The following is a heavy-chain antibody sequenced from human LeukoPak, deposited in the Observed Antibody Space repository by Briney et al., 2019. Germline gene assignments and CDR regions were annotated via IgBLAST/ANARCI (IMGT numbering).Heavy chain of an antibody. Sequence: GGSLRLSCAASGFTFSSYSMDWVRQAPGKGLEWVSSISSSSSYIYYADSVKGRFTISRDNAKNSLYLQMNSLRAEDTAVYYCARDPLYCSSTSCFFDYWGQGTLVTVSS. J-gene: IGHJ4*02. D-gene: IGHD2-2*01. CDR2: ISSSSSYI. CDR1: GFTFSSYS. V-gene: IGHV3-21*01. CDR3: ARDPLYCSSTSCFFDY.